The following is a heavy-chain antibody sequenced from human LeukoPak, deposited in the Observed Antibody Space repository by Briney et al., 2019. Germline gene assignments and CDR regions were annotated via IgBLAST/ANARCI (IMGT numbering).Heavy chain of an antibody. V-gene: IGHV3-74*01. Sequence: GGSLRLSCAVSGFSVSNYWMLWVRQVPGKGLVWVSRINSDGTITTYADSVKGRFTISRDIPKNTLYLQMNSLRAEDTAVYFCARHPGGSTSYYFDHWGQGTLVTVSS. J-gene: IGHJ4*02. D-gene: IGHD2/OR15-2a*01. CDR1: GFSVSNYW. CDR2: INSDGTIT. CDR3: ARHPGGSTSYYFDH.